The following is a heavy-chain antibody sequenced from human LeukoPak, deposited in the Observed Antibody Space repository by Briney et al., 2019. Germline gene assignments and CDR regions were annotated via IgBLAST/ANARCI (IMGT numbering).Heavy chain of an antibody. D-gene: IGHD6-19*01. CDR1: GFTFSSYE. V-gene: IGHV3-23*01. CDR2: ISGSGGST. J-gene: IGHJ4*02. CDR3: AKPVGKQQWLVVVDY. Sequence: GGSLRLSCAASGFTFSSYEMNWVRQAPGKGLEWVSAISGSGGSTYYADSVKGRFTISRDNSKNTLYLQMNSLRAEDTAVYYCAKPVGKQQWLVVVDYWGQGTLVTVSS.